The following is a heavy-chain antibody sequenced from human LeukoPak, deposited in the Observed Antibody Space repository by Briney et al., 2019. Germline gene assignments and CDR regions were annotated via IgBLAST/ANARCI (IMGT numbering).Heavy chain of an antibody. J-gene: IGHJ6*04. CDR3: ARGYRANYAMDV. V-gene: IGHV6-1*01. CDR1: GDSVSRNSTA. CDR2: TYYRSKWYN. D-gene: IGHD1-1*01. Sequence: QTLRLTCAISGDSVSRNSTAWNRIRQSPSRGLEWLGRTYYRSKWYNDYAVSVKSRITINPDTSKNQFSLQLNSVTPEDTAVYYCARGYRANYAMDVWGEGRSVTVSS.